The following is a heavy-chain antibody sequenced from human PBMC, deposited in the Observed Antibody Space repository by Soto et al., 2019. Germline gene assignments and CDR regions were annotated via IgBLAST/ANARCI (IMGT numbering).Heavy chain of an antibody. D-gene: IGHD5-12*01. CDR1: GFTFSSYA. CDR3: AKTYSGYGNFDY. V-gene: IGHV3-23*01. CDR2: ISGSGGST. Sequence: GGSLRLSCAASGFTFSSYAMSWVRQAPGKGLEWVSAISGSGGSTYYADSLKGRFTISRDNSKNTLYLQMNSLRAEDTAVYYCAKTYSGYGNFDYWGQGTLVTVSS. J-gene: IGHJ4*02.